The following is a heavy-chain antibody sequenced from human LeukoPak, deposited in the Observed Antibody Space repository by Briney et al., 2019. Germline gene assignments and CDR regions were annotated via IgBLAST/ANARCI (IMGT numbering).Heavy chain of an antibody. CDR1: GYTFTGYY. V-gene: IGHV1-2*02. J-gene: IGHJ4*02. CDR3: ARGTMVRGVSLDY. Sequence: ASVKVSCKAFGYTFTGYYMHWVRQAPGQGLEWMGWINPNSGGTNYAQKFQGRVTMTRDTSISTAYMELSRLRSDDTAVYYCARGTMVRGVSLDYWGQGTLVTVSS. CDR2: INPNSGGT. D-gene: IGHD3-10*01.